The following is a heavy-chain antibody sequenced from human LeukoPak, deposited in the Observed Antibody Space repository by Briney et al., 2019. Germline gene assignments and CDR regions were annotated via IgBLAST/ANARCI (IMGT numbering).Heavy chain of an antibody. CDR2: IIPIFGTA. V-gene: IGHV1-69*01. J-gene: IGHJ4*02. CDR3: ARNIPAAIPFDY. D-gene: IGHD2-2*01. Sequence: GSSVKVSCKASGGTFSSYAISWVRQAPGQGLEWMGGIIPIFGTANYAQKFQGRVTITADESTSTAYMELSSLRSEDTAVYYCARNIPAAIPFDYWGQGTLVTVSS. CDR1: GGTFSSYA.